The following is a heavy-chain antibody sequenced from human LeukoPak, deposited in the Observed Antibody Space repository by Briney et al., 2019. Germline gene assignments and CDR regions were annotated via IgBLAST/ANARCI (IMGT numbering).Heavy chain of an antibody. CDR2: IIPNSGGT. V-gene: IGHV1-2*02. D-gene: IGHD2-2*01. CDR1: GYTFTGYY. J-gene: IGHJ4*02. CDR3: AREGYCSSTSCYGFADY. Sequence: ASVKVSCKASGYTFTGYYMHWVRQAPGQGLEWMGWIIPNSGGTNYAQKFQGRVTMTRDTSISTAYMELSRLRSDDTAVYYCAREGYCSSTSCYGFADYWGQGTLVTVSS.